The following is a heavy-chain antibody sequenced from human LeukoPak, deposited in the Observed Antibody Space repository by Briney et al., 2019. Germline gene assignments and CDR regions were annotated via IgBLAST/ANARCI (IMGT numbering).Heavy chain of an antibody. V-gene: IGHV4-39*01. CDR3: ARVSLGDGGMYYDFWSGYPASRENWFDP. J-gene: IGHJ5*02. CDR2: IYYSGST. Sequence: SETLSLTCTVSGDSISSSSSYWGWIRQPPGEGLEWIGSIYYSGSTYYNTSLKSRVTISVDTSKNQFSLKLSSVTAADTAVYYCARVSLGDGGMYYDFWSGYPASRENWFDPWGQGTLVTVSS. D-gene: IGHD3-3*01. CDR1: GDSISSSSSY.